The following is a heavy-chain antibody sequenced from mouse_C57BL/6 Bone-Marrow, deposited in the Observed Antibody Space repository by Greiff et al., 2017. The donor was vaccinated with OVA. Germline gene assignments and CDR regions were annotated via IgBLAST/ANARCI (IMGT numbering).Heavy chain of an antibody. J-gene: IGHJ3*01. CDR2: ISDGGSYT. Sequence: EVHLVESGGGLVKPGGSLKLSCAASGFTFSSYAMSWVRQTPEKRLEWVATISDGGSYTYYPDNVKGRFTISRDNAKNNLYLQMSHLKSEDTAMYYCAGLKAWFAYWGQGTLVTVSA. CDR3: AGLKAWFAY. V-gene: IGHV5-4*01. CDR1: GFTFSSYA. D-gene: IGHD3-3*01.